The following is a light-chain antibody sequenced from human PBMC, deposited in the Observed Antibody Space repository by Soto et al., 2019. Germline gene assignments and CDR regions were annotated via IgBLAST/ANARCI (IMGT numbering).Light chain of an antibody. CDR2: APS. J-gene: IGKJ2*01. CDR3: QQTFSSPYT. Sequence: DIQMTQSPSSLSSSVGDRITITCRARQSISAYLNWYQHKPGKAPKRLIFAPSTSQTGVPSRFSGSGSGTHFTLTISGLPPVDFATYYGQQTFSSPYTFAQGNKLEI. V-gene: IGKV1-39*01. CDR1: QSISAY.